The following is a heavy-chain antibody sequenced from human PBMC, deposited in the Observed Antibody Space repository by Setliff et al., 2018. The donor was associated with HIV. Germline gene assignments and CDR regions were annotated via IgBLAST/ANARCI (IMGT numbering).Heavy chain of an antibody. V-gene: IGHV3-15*01. D-gene: IGHD5-12*01. CDR3: TADFLFSWLGI. Sequence: SLKISCAASGLPFSTSWMTWVRQAPGKGLEWIGRIKDKANGEAIDYSGHLKGRFSISREDSKHMTFLEMDDLRVEDTAVYYCTADFLFSWLGIWGQGTVVTVSS. J-gene: IGHJ3*02. CDR2: IKDKANGEAI. CDR1: GLPFSTSW.